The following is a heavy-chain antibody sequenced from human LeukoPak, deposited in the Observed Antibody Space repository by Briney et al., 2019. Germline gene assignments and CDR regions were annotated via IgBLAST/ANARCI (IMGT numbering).Heavy chain of an antibody. CDR1: GFTFSSYA. CDR3: ARDRYYGSGSYNEY. D-gene: IGHD3-10*01. Sequence: GGSLRLSCAASGFTFSSYAMHWVRQAPGKGLEWVAAISYDGSNKYYADSVKGRFTISRDNSKNTLYLQMNSLRAEDTAVYYCARDRYYGSGSYNEYWGQGTLVTVSS. CDR2: ISYDGSNK. J-gene: IGHJ4*02. V-gene: IGHV3-30*04.